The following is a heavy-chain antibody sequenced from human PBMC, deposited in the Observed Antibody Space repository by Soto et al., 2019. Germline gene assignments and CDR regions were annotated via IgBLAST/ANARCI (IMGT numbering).Heavy chain of an antibody. J-gene: IGHJ5*02. D-gene: IGHD3-22*01. Sequence: GXSVKVSFNASGYTFTSYGISLVRQAPGQGLEWMGWISAYNGNTIYAQKFQGRVTMTEDTSTDTAYMELSRMRSEDTAVYYCVTDSSGDNWFDPWGQGTLVTVSS. V-gene: IGHV1-18*01. CDR2: ISAYNGNT. CDR3: VTDSSGDNWFDP. CDR1: GYTFTSYG.